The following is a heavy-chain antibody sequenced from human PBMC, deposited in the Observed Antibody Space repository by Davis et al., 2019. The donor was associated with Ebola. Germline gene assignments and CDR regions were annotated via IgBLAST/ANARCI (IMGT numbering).Heavy chain of an antibody. CDR1: GFTFSSYW. Sequence: HTGGSLRLSCAASGFTFSSYWMHWVRQAPGKGLVWVSRINSDGSSTSYADSVKGRFTISRDNAKNTLYLQMNSLRAEDTAVYYCARERDSSSWYVGDFDYWGQGTLVTVSS. CDR3: ARERDSSSWYVGDFDY. J-gene: IGHJ4*02. D-gene: IGHD6-13*01. CDR2: INSDGSST. V-gene: IGHV3-74*01.